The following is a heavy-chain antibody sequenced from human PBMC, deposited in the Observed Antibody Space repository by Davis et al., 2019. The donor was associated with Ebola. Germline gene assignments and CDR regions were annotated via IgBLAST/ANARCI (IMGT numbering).Heavy chain of an antibody. V-gene: IGHV3-48*03. Sequence: GGSLRLSCAASGFTFSSYEMNWVRQAPGKGLEWVSYISSSGSTIYYADSVKGRFTISRDNAKNSLYLQMNSLRAEDTAVYYCAKDDTYSGYGLGAFDIWGQGTMVTVSS. J-gene: IGHJ3*02. CDR1: GFTFSSYE. CDR3: AKDDTYSGYGLGAFDI. D-gene: IGHD5-12*01. CDR2: ISSSGSTI.